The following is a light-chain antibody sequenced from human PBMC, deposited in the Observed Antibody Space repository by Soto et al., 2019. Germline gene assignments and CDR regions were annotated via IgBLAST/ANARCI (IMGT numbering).Light chain of an antibody. CDR3: QSYDNTLSGVV. J-gene: IGLJ2*01. V-gene: IGLV1-40*01. CDR1: SSNIGAGYD. Sequence: QSVLTQPPSVSGAPGQRVTISCTGSSSNIGAGYDVHWYLHLPGTAPKLLIFGNSHRPSGVTDRFSASKSGTSASLAITGLQAEDEADYYCQSYDNTLSGVVFGGGTKVTVL. CDR2: GNS.